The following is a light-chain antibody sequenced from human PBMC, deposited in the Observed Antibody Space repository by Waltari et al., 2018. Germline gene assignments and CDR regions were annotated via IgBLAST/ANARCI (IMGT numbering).Light chain of an antibody. CDR3: QQSYSTPHT. CDR1: QTISSY. Sequence: DIQMTQSPSSLSASVGARVTMTCRASQTISSYVNWYQQKSGTAPKLLVYTASSLQGGVPPRFSGSGSGTEFTLNISSLQPDDFATYYCQQSYSTPHTCGQGTKVEVK. CDR2: TAS. J-gene: IGKJ1*01. V-gene: IGKV1-39*01.